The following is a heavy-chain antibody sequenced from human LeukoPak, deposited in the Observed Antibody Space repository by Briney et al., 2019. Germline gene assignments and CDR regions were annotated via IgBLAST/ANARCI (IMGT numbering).Heavy chain of an antibody. V-gene: IGHV4-38-2*02. CDR3: AREPPLYNYYGSGSETLFDY. D-gene: IGHD3-10*01. J-gene: IGHJ4*02. CDR2: IYHSGST. Sequence: SETLSLTCTVSGYSISSGYYWGWIRQPPGKGLEWIGSIYHSGSTYYNPSLKSRVTISVDTSKNQFSLKLSSVTAADTAVYYCAREPPLYNYYGSGSETLFDYWGQGTLATVSS. CDR1: GYSISSGYY.